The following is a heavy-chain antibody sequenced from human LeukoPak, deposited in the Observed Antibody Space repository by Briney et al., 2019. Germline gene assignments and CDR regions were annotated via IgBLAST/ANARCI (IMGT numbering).Heavy chain of an antibody. CDR1: GFTFSSYS. V-gene: IGHV3-21*01. CDR2: ISSSSSYM. J-gene: IGHJ4*02. D-gene: IGHD2-21*02. CDR3: ARVEGGDEDGYFDY. Sequence: PGGSLRLSCAASGFTFSSYSMNWVRQAPGKGLEWVSSISSSSSYMYYADSVKGRFTISRDNAKNSLYLQMNSLRAEDTAVYYCARVEGGDEDGYFDYWGQGTLVTVSS.